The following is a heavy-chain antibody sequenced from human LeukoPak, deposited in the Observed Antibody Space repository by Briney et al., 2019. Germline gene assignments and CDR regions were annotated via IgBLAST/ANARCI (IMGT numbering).Heavy chain of an antibody. V-gene: IGHV3-23*01. CDR2: ISGSAHKI. J-gene: IGHJ4*02. Sequence: GGSLRLSCVASGITLSNYAVSWVRQAPEKGLDWVSVISGSAHKIRYADSVKGRFTISRDNSENIVYLQMNNLRVEDTAVYYCAGRPTGYSSGYIHWGQGTLVTVSS. CDR1: GITLSNYA. CDR3: AGRPTGYSSGYIH. D-gene: IGHD5-18*01.